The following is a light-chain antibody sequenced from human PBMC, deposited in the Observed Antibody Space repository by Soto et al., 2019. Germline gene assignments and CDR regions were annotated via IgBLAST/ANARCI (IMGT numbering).Light chain of an antibody. CDR3: QSLNSHPPI. J-gene: IGKJ2*01. Sequence: DIQLTQSPIFLSASVGDRVTISCRASQAIFNYLAWYQQKPGKAPNLLIFGASTLQSGVPSRFSGSESVTEFTSPICILQPAHVATWYCQSLNSHPPIFGQGTKRASK. CDR2: GAS. V-gene: IGKV1-9*01. CDR1: QAIFNY.